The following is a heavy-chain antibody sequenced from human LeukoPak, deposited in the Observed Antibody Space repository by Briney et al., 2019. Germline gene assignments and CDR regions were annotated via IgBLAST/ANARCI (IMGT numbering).Heavy chain of an antibody. V-gene: IGHV3-11*03. J-gene: IGHJ4*02. CDR1: GFGFSDYY. Sequence: GGSLRLSCAASGFGFSDYYMSWIRQAPGKWLEWVSYISTSGNYIKDADSVKGRFTISRDNAKNTLYLQMNSLRAEDTAVYYCAKLGTSDDYWGQGTLVTVSS. CDR3: AKLGTSDDY. D-gene: IGHD2-2*01. CDR2: ISTSGNYI.